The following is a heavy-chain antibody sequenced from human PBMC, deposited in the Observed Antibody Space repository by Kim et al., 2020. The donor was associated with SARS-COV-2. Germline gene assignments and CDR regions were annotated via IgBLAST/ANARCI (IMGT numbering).Heavy chain of an antibody. CDR3: VTGTYYDFWSSYYVMEV. D-gene: IGHD3-3*01. CDR2: ISSNGGST. Sequence: GGSLRLSCSASGFTFSSYAMHWVRQAPGKGLEYVSAISSNGGSTYYADSVKGRFTISRDNSKNTLYLQMSRLRAEDTAVYYCVTGTYYDFWSSYYVMEVWGQGPTVTVPS. J-gene: IGHJ6*02. CDR1: GFTFSSYA. V-gene: IGHV3-64D*09.